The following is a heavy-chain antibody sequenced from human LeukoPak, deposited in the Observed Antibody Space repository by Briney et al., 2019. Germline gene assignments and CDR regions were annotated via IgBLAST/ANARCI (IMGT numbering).Heavy chain of an antibody. D-gene: IGHD7-27*01. CDR2: IIPIFGIA. Sequence: SVKVSCKASGGTFSSYAISWVRQAPGQGLVWMGRIIPIFGIANYAQKFQGRVTITADKSTSTAYMELSSLRSEDTAVYYCARDGLGNYGMDVWGQGTTVTVSS. J-gene: IGHJ6*02. CDR3: ARDGLGNYGMDV. CDR1: GGTFSSYA. V-gene: IGHV1-69*04.